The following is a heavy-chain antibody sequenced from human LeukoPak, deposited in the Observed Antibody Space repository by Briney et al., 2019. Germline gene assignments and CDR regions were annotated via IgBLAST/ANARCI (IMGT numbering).Heavy chain of an antibody. D-gene: IGHD2-2*01. CDR3: ASFGCYDEYYYGMDV. Sequence: GGALRLSCAASGFTFSCYLMTWVRQAPGKGLERVPNIKQDGSEKYYVDSVKDRFTIPRDNAKNSLYLQMNSLRAEDTAVYYCASFGCYDEYYYGMDVSGKGTTVTASS. CDR1: GFTFSCYL. CDR2: IKQDGSEK. V-gene: IGHV3-7*03. J-gene: IGHJ6*04.